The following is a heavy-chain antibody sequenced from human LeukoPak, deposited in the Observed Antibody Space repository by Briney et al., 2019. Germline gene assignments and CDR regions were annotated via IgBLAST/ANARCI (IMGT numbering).Heavy chain of an antibody. CDR2: IYDSGST. CDR1: GGSISSGDYY. V-gene: IGHV4-30-4*01. Sequence: PSETLSLTCTVSGGSISSGDYYWSWIRQSPGKGLEWIGHIYDSGSTYYNPSLKSRVTISVDTSKNQFSLKLSSMTAADTAVYYRATWRGLPRRYFDYWGQGTLVTVSS. D-gene: IGHD3-10*01. CDR3: ATWRGLPRRYFDY. J-gene: IGHJ4*02.